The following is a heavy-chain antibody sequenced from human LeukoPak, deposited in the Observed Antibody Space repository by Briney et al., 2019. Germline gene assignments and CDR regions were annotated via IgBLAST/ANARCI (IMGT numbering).Heavy chain of an antibody. CDR2: IKEDGSEK. CDR1: GFTFSSYW. D-gene: IGHD3-10*01. Sequence: GGSLRLSCAASGFTFSSYWMSWVRQAPGKGLEWVANIKEDGSEKYYVDSVKGRFTISRDNAKNSLYLQMNSLRAEDTAVYYCARAGVLWFGESKFDYWGQGTQVTVSS. CDR3: ARAGVLWFGESKFDY. J-gene: IGHJ4*02. V-gene: IGHV3-7*03.